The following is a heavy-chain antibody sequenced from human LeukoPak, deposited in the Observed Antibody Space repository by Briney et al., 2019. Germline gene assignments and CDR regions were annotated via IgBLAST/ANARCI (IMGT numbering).Heavy chain of an antibody. D-gene: IGHD6-25*01. V-gene: IGHV3-74*01. CDR3: ARGGTAVFDL. CDR2: INNDGTGA. Sequence: GSLRLSCAASGFTFSNHWMHWVRQAPGKGLVWISRINNDGTGAIYADSVKGRFTVSRDNAKNTVSLEMNSLRAEDTAVYYCARGGTAVFDLWGQGSLVTVSS. J-gene: IGHJ4*02. CDR1: GFTFSNHW.